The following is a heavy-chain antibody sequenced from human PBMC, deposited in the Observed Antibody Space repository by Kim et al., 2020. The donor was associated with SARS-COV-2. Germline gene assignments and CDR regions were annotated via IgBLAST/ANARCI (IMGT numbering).Heavy chain of an antibody. Sequence: PPLKSRVTISVDTSKNQFSLKLSSVTAADTAVYYCARHHHWNYGGDWFDPWGQGTLVTVSS. J-gene: IGHJ5*02. D-gene: IGHD1-7*01. V-gene: IGHV4-59*08. CDR3: ARHHHWNYGGDWFDP.